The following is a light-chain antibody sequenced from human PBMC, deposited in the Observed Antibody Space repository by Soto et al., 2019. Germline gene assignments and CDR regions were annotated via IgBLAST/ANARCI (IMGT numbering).Light chain of an antibody. CDR2: DAS. CDR1: QSVSSN. J-gene: IGKJ1*01. Sequence: EIVMKQSPATLSVSPGERATLSCRASQSVSSNLAWYQQKPGQAPRLLIYDASNRATGIPARFSGSGSGTDFTLTISSLQSEDFAVYYCQLRWTFGQGSKVDIK. V-gene: IGKV3D-15*01. CDR3: QLRWT.